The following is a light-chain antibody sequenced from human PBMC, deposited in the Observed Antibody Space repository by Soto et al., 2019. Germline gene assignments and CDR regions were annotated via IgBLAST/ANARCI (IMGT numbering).Light chain of an antibody. J-gene: IGKJ1*01. CDR2: AAS. CDR3: QKYNSAPRT. CDR1: QGISTY. V-gene: IGKV1-27*01. Sequence: DIQMTQSPSSLSASVGDRVTITCRASQGISTYLAWYQQKPGKVPKLLIYAASTLQSGVPSRFSGSGSGTDFTLSISSQQPEDVATYFCQKYNSAPRTFGQGTKVEIK.